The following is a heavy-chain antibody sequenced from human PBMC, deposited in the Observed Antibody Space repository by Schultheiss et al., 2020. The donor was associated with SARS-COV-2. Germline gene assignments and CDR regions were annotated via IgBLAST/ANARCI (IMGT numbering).Heavy chain of an antibody. Sequence: GGSLRLSCAASGFTFSNAWMSWVRQAPGKGLEWVSVIYSGGSTYYADSVKGRFTISRDNSKNTLYLQMNSLRAEDTAVYYCARAGQVVPDYWGQGTLVTVSS. V-gene: IGHV3-66*02. CDR1: GFTFSNAW. CDR3: ARAGQVVPDY. J-gene: IGHJ4*02. D-gene: IGHD2-15*01. CDR2: IYSGGST.